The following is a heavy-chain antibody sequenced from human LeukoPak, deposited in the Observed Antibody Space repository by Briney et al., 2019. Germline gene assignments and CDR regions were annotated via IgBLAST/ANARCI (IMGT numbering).Heavy chain of an antibody. J-gene: IGHJ4*02. CDR2: IYYSGST. CDR1: GGSISSHY. V-gene: IGHV4-59*11. Sequence: SETLSLTCTVSGGSISSHYWSWIQQPPGKGLEWIGYIYYSGSTNYNPSLKSRVTISVDTSKNQFSLKLSSVTAADTAVYYCARARDFGVVDYWGQGTLVTVSS. CDR3: ARARDFGVVDY. D-gene: IGHD3-3*01.